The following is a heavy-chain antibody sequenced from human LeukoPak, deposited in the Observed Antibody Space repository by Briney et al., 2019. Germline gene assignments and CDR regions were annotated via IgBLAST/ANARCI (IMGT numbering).Heavy chain of an antibody. CDR1: GFTFSGYW. Sequence: GGSLRLSCADSGFTFSGYWMHWVRQTPGKGLVWVSCISADGSVTRYADSVKGRFTISRDNTKSTLYLQMHSLRAEDTAVYYCATAGGDGSRMGFDPWGQGTLVAVSS. D-gene: IGHD2-15*01. V-gene: IGHV3-74*01. J-gene: IGHJ5*02. CDR2: ISADGSVT. CDR3: ATAGGDGSRMGFDP.